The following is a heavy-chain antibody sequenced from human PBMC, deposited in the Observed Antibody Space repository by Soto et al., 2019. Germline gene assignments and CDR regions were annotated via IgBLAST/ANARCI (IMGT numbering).Heavy chain of an antibody. J-gene: IGHJ5*02. D-gene: IGHD5-12*01. Sequence: SETLSLTCTVSGGSISSSSYYWGWIRQPPGKGLEWIGSIYYSGSTYYNPSLKSRVTISVDTSKNQFSLKLSSVTAADTAVYYCASAWKVATIPWFDPWGQGTLVTVSS. CDR3: ASAWKVATIPWFDP. CDR2: IYYSGST. V-gene: IGHV4-39*01. CDR1: GGSISSSSYY.